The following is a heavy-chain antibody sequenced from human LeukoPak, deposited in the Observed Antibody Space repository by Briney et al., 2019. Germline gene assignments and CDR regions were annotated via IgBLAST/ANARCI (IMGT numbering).Heavy chain of an antibody. V-gene: IGHV4-34*01. Sequence: SETLSLTCAVYGGSFSGYYWSWIRQPPGKGLEWIGEINHSGSTNYNPSLKSRVTISVDTSKNQFSLKLSSVTAADTAVYYCARVSGYSYGYYFDYWGRGTLVTVSS. CDR2: INHSGST. J-gene: IGHJ4*02. CDR3: ARVSGYSYGYYFDY. CDR1: GGSFSGYY. D-gene: IGHD5-18*01.